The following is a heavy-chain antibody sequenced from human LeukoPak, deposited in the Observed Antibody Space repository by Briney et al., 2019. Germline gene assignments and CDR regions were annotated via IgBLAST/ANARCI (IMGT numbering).Heavy chain of an antibody. CDR2: INPSGGST. Sequence: GASVKISCKASGYTFTSYYMHWVRQAPGQGLEWMGIINPSGGSTSYAQKFQGRVTMTRDTSTSTVYMELSSLRSEDTAVYYCARREGSDYDSSGYLDYWGQGTLVTVSP. V-gene: IGHV1-46*01. J-gene: IGHJ4*02. D-gene: IGHD3-22*01. CDR3: ARREGSDYDSSGYLDY. CDR1: GYTFTSYY.